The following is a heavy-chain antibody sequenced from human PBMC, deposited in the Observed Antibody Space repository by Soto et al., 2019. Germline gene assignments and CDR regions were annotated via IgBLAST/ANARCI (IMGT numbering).Heavy chain of an antibody. CDR2: MNPNSGNT. J-gene: IGHJ6*02. CDR3: GTGAHHYCSGCSCRFYYDYDDIDV. D-gene: IGHD2-15*01. Sequence: QVQLVQSGAEVKKPGASVKVSCKASGYTFTSYDIDWVRPATGQGLEWMGWMNPNSGNTSYARKFQGRVNMTRNTTKRTGSMRMNRLRSEDTGVSDCGTGAHHYCSGCSCRFYYDYDDIDVWGQCTTVTVSS. CDR1: GYTFTSYD. V-gene: IGHV1-8*01.